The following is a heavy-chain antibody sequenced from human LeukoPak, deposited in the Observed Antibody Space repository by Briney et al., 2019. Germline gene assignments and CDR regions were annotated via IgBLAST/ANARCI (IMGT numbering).Heavy chain of an antibody. D-gene: IGHD3-22*01. J-gene: IGHJ3*02. CDR3: ARDYYDSSGPLGQAFDI. V-gene: IGHV3-23*01. CDR2: ISGSGGST. CDR1: GFTFSSYA. Sequence: GGSLRLSCAASGFTFSSYAMSWVRQAPGKGLEWVSAISGSGGSTYYADSVKGRFTISRDNSKNTLYLQMNSLRAEDTAVYYCARDYYDSSGPLGQAFDIWGQGTMVTVSS.